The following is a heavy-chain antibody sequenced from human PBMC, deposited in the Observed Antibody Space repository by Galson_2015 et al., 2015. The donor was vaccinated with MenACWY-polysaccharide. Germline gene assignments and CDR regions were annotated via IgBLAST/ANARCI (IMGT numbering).Heavy chain of an antibody. D-gene: IGHD6-19*01. CDR1: GFTFSSYS. V-gene: IGHV3-48*02. J-gene: IGHJ6*02. Sequence: SLRLSCAASGFTFSSYSFHWVRQPPGKGLEWLSYISPSGQTKHYADSVKGRFSVSRDNAKNSLFLQMNSLRDEDTAVYYCARDQGSSDYHFYYLGMDVWGQGTTVAVSS. CDR2: ISPSGQTK. CDR3: ARDQGSSDYHFYYLGMDV.